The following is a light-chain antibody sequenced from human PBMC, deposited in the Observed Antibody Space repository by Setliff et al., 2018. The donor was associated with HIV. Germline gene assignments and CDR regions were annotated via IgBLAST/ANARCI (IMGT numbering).Light chain of an antibody. CDR2: DAS. Sequence: EIVLTQSPATLSLSPGERATLPCRASQSVSSYLAWYQQKPGQAPRLLIYDASNRATSVPARFSGSGSGTDLTLTISSLEPEDFAVYHCQQRSNWPPLAVGGGTKGNIK. V-gene: IGKV3-11*01. CDR1: QSVSSY. J-gene: IGKJ4*01. CDR3: QQRSNWPPLA.